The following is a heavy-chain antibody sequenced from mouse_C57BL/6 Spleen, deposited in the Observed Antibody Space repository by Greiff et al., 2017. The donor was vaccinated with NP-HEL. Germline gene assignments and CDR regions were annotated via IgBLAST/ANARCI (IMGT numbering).Heavy chain of an antibody. D-gene: IGHD3-2*02. CDR1: GYTFTSYW. J-gene: IGHJ3*01. CDR3: ARGDSSGYEEGSWFAY. CDR2: IDPSDSET. V-gene: IGHV1-52*01. Sequence: VQLQQPGAELVRPGSSVKLSCKASGYTFTSYWMHWVKQRPIQGLEWIGNIDPSDSETHYNQKFKDKATLTVDKSSSTAYMQLSSLTSEDSAVYYCARGDSSGYEEGSWFAYWGQGTLVTVSA.